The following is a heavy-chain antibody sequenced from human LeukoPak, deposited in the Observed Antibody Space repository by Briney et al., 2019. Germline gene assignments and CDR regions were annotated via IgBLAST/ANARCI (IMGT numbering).Heavy chain of an antibody. CDR3: ARSIGMLYTVGGFDP. J-gene: IGHJ5*02. CDR1: GDSISSRTHY. CDR2: VFYSGDT. D-gene: IGHD2-8*01. Sequence: PSETLSLTCTVSGDSISSRTHYWGWIRQSPGKGLEWISSVFYSGDTYYNPSLKSRVTISVDTTNNHFSLKLTSVTASDTAVYYCARSIGMLYTVGGFDPWGQGALVTVSS. V-gene: IGHV4-39*02.